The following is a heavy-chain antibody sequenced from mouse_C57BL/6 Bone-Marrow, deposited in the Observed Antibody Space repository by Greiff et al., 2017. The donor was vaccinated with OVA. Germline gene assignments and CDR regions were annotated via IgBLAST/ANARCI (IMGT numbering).Heavy chain of an antibody. D-gene: IGHD2-5*01. CDR3: ARVAYYSNYFYAMDY. CDR1: GYTFTSYW. V-gene: IGHV1-53*01. J-gene: IGHJ4*01. Sequence: VQLQQSGPELVKPGASVKLSCKASGYTFTSYWMHWVKQRPGQGLEWIGNINPSNGGTNYNEKFQSKATLPVDKSSSTAYMQLSSLTSEDSAVYYCARVAYYSNYFYAMDYWGQGTSVTVSS. CDR2: INPSNGGT.